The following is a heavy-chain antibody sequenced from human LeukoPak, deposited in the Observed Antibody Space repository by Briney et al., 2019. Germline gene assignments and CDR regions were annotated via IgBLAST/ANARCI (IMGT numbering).Heavy chain of an antibody. J-gene: IGHJ4*02. CDR1: GFTFSSYS. Sequence: GGSLRLSCAASGFTFSSYSMNWVRQVPGKGLEWVSSISSSSSYKYYADSVKGRFTISKDNAKNSLYLQMNSLRAEDTAVYYCARDPETYNYRDFDYWGQGTLVTVSS. CDR2: ISSSSSYK. D-gene: IGHD5-18*01. V-gene: IGHV3-21*01. CDR3: ARDPETYNYRDFDY.